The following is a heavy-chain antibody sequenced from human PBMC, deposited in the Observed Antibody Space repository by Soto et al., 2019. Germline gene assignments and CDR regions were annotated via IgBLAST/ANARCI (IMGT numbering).Heavy chain of an antibody. CDR3: AKEQSSGWMDYYYYGMDV. CDR1: GFTFSSYG. J-gene: IGHJ6*02. V-gene: IGHV3-30*18. D-gene: IGHD6-19*01. CDR2: ISYDGSNK. Sequence: GGSLRLSCAASGFTFSSYGMHWVRQAPGKGLEWVAVISYDGSNKYYADSVKGRFTISRDNSKNTLYLQMNSLRAEDTAVYYCAKEQSSGWMDYYYYGMDVWGQGTTVTVSS.